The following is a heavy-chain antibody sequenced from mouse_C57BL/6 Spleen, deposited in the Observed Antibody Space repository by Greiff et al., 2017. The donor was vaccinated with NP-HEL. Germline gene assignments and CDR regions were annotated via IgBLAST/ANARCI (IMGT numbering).Heavy chain of an antibody. CDR2: IHPNSGST. D-gene: IGHD1-1*01. CDR3: ARPQYYYGSSYDWYFDV. J-gene: IGHJ1*03. CDR1: GYTFTSYW. Sequence: VQLQQSGAELVKPGASVKLSCKASGYTFTSYWMHWVKQRPGQGLEWIGMIHPNSGSTNYNEKFKSKATLTVDKSSSTAYMQLSSLTSEDSAVYYCARPQYYYGSSYDWYFDVWGTGTTVTVSS. V-gene: IGHV1-64*01.